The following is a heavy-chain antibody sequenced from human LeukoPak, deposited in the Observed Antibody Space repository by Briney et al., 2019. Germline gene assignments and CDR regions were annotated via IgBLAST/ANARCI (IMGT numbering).Heavy chain of an antibody. J-gene: IGHJ4*02. CDR3: ARDLGGRNGYNSDFDY. V-gene: IGHV4-30-2*01. CDR1: GFSVSSNY. Sequence: LRLSCAASGFSVSSNYMSWIRQPPGKGLEWIGYINHSGSAYYNPSLKSRVTISLDRSKNQFSLKLSSVTAADTAVYHCARDLGGRNGYNSDFDYWGQGTLVTVSS. CDR2: INHSGSA. D-gene: IGHD5-24*01.